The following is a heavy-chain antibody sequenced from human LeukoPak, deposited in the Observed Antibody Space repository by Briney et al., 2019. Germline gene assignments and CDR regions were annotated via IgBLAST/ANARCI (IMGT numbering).Heavy chain of an antibody. CDR1: GGTYSSYA. CDR2: IIPIFGTA. Sequence: SVKVSCKASGGTYSSYAISWVRQAPGQGLEWMGGIIPIFGTANYAQKFQGRVTITTDESTSTAYMELSSLRSEDTAVYYCARGPFKGYCGGDCYALRYYYYYMDVWGKGTTVTVSS. J-gene: IGHJ6*03. D-gene: IGHD2-21*02. V-gene: IGHV1-69*05. CDR3: ARGPFKGYCGGDCYALRYYYYYMDV.